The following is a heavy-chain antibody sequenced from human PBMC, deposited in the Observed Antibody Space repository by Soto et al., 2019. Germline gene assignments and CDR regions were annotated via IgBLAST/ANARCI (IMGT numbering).Heavy chain of an antibody. CDR1: GFTFSSYA. J-gene: IGHJ5*02. D-gene: IGHD3-22*01. CDR3: ARGPPMIVVVIEAWFDP. Sequence: QVQLVESGGGVVQPGRSLRLSCAASGFTFSSYAMHWVRQAPGKGLEWVAVISYDGSNKYYADSVKGRFTISRDNSKNTLYLQMNSLRAEDTAVYYCARGPPMIVVVIEAWFDPWGQGTLVTVSS. V-gene: IGHV3-30-3*01. CDR2: ISYDGSNK.